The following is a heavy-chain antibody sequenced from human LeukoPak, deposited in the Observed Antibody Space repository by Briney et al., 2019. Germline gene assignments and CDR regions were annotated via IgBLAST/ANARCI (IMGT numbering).Heavy chain of an antibody. D-gene: IGHD3-22*01. CDR3: TTAYYDSSGYHPLGY. CDR1: GFTFSNAW. Sequence: GGSLRLSCAASGFTFSNAWMSWVRQAPGKGLEWVGRIKSKTDGGTTDYAAPVKGRFTISRDESKNTLYLQMNSLKTEDTAVYYCTTAYYDSSGYHPLGYWGQGTLVTVSS. V-gene: IGHV3-15*01. J-gene: IGHJ4*02. CDR2: IKSKTDGGTT.